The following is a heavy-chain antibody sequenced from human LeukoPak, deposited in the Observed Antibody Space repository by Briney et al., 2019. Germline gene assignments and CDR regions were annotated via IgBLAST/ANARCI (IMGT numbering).Heavy chain of an antibody. CDR1: GGSINSHY. D-gene: IGHD2-2*01. CDR3: ARSPCSTTSCYLPFDY. V-gene: IGHV4-59*11. CDR2: IYYSGST. Sequence: SETLSLTCTVSGGSINSHYWSWIRQPPGKGLELIAYIYYSGSTNYNPSLKSRVTISVDTSKSQFSLKLTSVTAADTAVYYCARSPCSTTSCYLPFDYWGQGTLVTVSS. J-gene: IGHJ4*02.